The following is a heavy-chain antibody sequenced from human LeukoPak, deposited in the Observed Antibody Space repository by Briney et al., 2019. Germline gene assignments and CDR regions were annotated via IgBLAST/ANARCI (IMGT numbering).Heavy chain of an antibody. V-gene: IGHV5-51*01. D-gene: IGHD5-24*01. CDR2: LYPGDSDS. J-gene: IGHJ4*02. Sequence: GESLKISSKPYGYNFFSNYWIAWVRQMPGKGLEWMGILYPGDSDSRYSPSFQGQVTISADKSISTAYLQWSSLKASDTAMYYCAGGCGDGYNQNYDYRGQGTLVTVSS. CDR1: GYNFFSNYW. CDR3: AGGCGDGYNQNYDY.